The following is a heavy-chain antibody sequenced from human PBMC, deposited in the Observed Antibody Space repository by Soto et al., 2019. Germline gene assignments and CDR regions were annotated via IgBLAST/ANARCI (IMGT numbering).Heavy chain of an antibody. CDR3: AKMAWLGDLPGHDF. J-gene: IGHJ4*02. CDR2: ISATGDNT. CDR1: GFAFSNYV. V-gene: IGHV3-23*01. Sequence: EVQLLESGGGLVQPGGSLRLSCAASGFAFSNYVMAWVRQTPGKGLEWLSSISATGDNTYHADSVRGRFTISRDNSKDTLFLQMDSLGAEDTAVYYCAKMAWLGDLPGHDFWGQGTLVTVAS. D-gene: IGHD3-10*01.